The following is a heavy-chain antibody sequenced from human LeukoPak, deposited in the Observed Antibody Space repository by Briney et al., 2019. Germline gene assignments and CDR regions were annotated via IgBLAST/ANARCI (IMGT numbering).Heavy chain of an antibody. V-gene: IGHV1-69*13. J-gene: IGHJ5*02. CDR1: GGTFSSYA. CDR3: ARDGSGSYGGNWFDP. D-gene: IGHD3-10*01. Sequence: SVKVSCKASGGTFSSYAISWVRQAPGQGLEWMGGIIPIFGTANYAQKFQGRVTITADESTSTAYMELSSLRSEDTAVYYCARDGSGSYGGNWFDPWGQGTLVTVSS. CDR2: IIPIFGTA.